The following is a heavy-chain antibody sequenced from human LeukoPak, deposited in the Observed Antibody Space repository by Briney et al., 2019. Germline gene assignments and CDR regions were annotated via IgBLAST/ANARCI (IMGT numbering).Heavy chain of an antibody. V-gene: IGHV4-39*07. CDR1: GGSIPISTYY. CDR3: ARGTLYSGWSYYFDS. J-gene: IGHJ4*02. CDR2: IYYSGTT. D-gene: IGHD6-19*01. Sequence: SETLSLTCTVSGGSIPISTYYWGWVRQPPGKGLEWIGSIYYSGTTKYNPSLKSRVTISVDNSNNKFSLRLSSVTAADTALYYCARGTLYSGWSYYFDSWGQGTLVTVSS.